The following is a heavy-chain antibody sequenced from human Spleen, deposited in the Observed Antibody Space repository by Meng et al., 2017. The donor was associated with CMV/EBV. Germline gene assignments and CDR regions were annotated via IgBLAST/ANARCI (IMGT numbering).Heavy chain of an antibody. V-gene: IGHV3-7*01. CDR2: INRDGSEK. CDR1: GFTFDDYA. J-gene: IGHJ3*02. Sequence: GESLKISCAASGFTFDDYAMHWVRQAPGKGLEWVANINRDGSEKKYVDSMKGRFTISRDNAKNSLYLQMNSLRAEDTAVYYCARGDSFDIWGRGTLVTVSS. CDR3: ARGDSFDI.